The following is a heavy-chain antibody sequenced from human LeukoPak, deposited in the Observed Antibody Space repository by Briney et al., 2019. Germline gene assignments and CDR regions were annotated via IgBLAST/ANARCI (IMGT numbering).Heavy chain of an antibody. Sequence: SETLSLTCTVSGGSISTYHWSWIRQPAGKRLEWIGRIYTSGNTNYNPSLKSRVTMSVDTSKNQLFLKLTSVTAADTAVYYCARRMVGSSGWYDYWGQGTLVTVSS. CDR1: GGSISTYH. CDR2: IYTSGNT. V-gene: IGHV4-4*07. CDR3: ARRMVGSSGWYDY. J-gene: IGHJ4*02. D-gene: IGHD6-19*01.